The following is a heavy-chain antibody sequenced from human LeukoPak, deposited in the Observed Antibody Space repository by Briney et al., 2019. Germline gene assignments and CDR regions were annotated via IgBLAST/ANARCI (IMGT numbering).Heavy chain of an antibody. J-gene: IGHJ5*02. V-gene: IGHV4-30-2*01. CDR2: IYHSGST. CDR3: ASRSPYSGSYWGSDWFDP. CDR1: GGSISSGGYY. Sequence: SQTLSLTCTVSGGSISSGGYYWSWIRQPPGKGLEWIGYIYHSGSTYYNPSLKSRVTISVDRSKNQFSLKLSSVTAADTAVYYCASRSPYSGSYWGSDWFDPWGQGTLVTVSS. D-gene: IGHD1-26*01.